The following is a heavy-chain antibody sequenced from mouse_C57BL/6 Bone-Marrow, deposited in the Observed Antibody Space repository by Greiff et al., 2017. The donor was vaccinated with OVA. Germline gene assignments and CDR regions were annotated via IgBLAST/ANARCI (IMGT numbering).Heavy chain of an antibody. J-gene: IGHJ1*03. CDR3: ARSRPHFDV. CDR2: IDPSDSYT. Sequence: VQLQQSGAELVKPGASVKLSCKASGYTFTSYWMQWVKQRPGQGLEWIGEIDPSDSYTNYNQKFKGKATLTVDTSSSTAYMQLSSLTSEDSAVYYCARSRPHFDVWGTGTTVTVSS. V-gene: IGHV1-50*01. CDR1: GYTFTSYW.